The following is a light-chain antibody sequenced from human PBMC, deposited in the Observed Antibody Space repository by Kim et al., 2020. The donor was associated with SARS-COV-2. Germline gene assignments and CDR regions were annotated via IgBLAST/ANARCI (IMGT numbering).Light chain of an antibody. J-gene: IGKJ4*01. CDR3: QQYNNWPPLT. CDR1: QSVSSN. V-gene: IGKV3-15*01. Sequence: PGERATLSCRASQSVSSNLAWYQQKPGQAPRLLIYGASSRATGIPARFSGSGSGTEFTLTISSLQSEDFAVYYCQQYNNWPPLTFGGGTKVDIK. CDR2: GAS.